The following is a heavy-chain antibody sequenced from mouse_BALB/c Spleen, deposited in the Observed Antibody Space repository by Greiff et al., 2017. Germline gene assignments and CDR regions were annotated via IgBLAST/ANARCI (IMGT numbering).Heavy chain of an antibody. CDR1: GFTFSSYA. V-gene: IGHV5-6-5*01. CDR2: ISSGGST. D-gene: IGHD2-4*01. CDR3: ARDYDYERTWFAY. Sequence: DVMLVESGGGLVKPGGSLKLSCAASGFTFSSYAMSWVRQTPEKRLEWVASISSGGSTYYPDSVKGRFTISRDNARNILYLQMSSLRSEDTAMYYCARDYDYERTWFAYWGQGTLVTVSA. J-gene: IGHJ3*01.